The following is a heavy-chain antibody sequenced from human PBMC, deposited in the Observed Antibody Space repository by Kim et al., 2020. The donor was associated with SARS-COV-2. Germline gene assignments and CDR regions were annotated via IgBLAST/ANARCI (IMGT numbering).Heavy chain of an antibody. J-gene: IGHJ4*02. Sequence: GGSLRLSCAASGFTFDDYGMSWVRQVPGKELEWVSGINRNSGSTGYADSVKGRFIISRDNAKKSLYLQMNTLRGDDTALYYCVRGYVGGPFDLWGQGTRV. V-gene: IGHV3-20*04. CDR1: GFTFDDYG. D-gene: IGHD3-10*01. CDR3: VRGYVGGPFDL. CDR2: INRNSGST.